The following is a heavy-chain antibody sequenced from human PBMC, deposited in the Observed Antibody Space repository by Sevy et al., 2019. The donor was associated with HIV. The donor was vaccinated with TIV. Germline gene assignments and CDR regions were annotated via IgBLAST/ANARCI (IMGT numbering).Heavy chain of an antibody. CDR3: ARDDEPDYYYFDMDV. Sequence: GGSLRLSCVVSGFSVSSNYMSWVRQAPGKGLEWVAVISYDGSNKYYADSVKGRFTISRDNSKNTLYLQMDGLRAEDTALYYCARDDEPDYYYFDMDVWGQRTTVTVSS. CDR1: GFSVSSNY. CDR2: ISYDGSNK. J-gene: IGHJ6*02. V-gene: IGHV3-30-3*01.